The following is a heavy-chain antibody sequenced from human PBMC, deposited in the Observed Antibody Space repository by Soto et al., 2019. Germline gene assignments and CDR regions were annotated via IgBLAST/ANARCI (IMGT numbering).Heavy chain of an antibody. J-gene: IGHJ6*02. V-gene: IGHV1-2*02. CDR2: INPNSGGT. Sequence: QVQLVQSGAEVKKPGASVKVSCKASGYTFTGYYMHWVRQAPGQGLEWMGWINPNSGGTNYAQKFQGRVTMTRDTSISTAYMELSRPRSDDTAVYYCARSPGPYCSSTSCYGPGMDVWGQGTTVTVSS. CDR1: GYTFTGYY. CDR3: ARSPGPYCSSTSCYGPGMDV. D-gene: IGHD2-2*01.